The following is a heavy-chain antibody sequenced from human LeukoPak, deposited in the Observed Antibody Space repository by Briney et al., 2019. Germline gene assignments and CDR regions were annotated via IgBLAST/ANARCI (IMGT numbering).Heavy chain of an antibody. V-gene: IGHV1-69*13. J-gene: IGHJ6*03. CDR1: GDTFSNYA. Sequence: GASVKVSCKASGDTFSNYAISWVRQAPGQGLEWMAVIIPVFGIADSAQKFQGRVTITADESTSTVYMEMSSLTSEDTAVYYCARLGYDSSELDYDYYYIDVWGKGTTVTVSS. CDR3: ARLGYDSSELDYDYYYIDV. CDR2: IIPVFGIA. D-gene: IGHD3-22*01.